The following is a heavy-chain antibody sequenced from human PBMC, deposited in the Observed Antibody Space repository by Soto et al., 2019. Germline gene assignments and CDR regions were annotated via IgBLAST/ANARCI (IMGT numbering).Heavy chain of an antibody. CDR3: ARVHFWSGGNWFDP. CDR2: ISAYNGNT. D-gene: IGHD3-3*02. J-gene: IGHJ5*02. Sequence: ASVKVSCKASGYTFTNFGISWVRQAPGQGLEWMGWISAYNGNTNYTQKLQGRVTLTTDTSTSTAYMELRSLRSDDTAVYFCARVHFWSGGNWFDPWGQGTLVTVSS. CDR1: GYTFTNFG. V-gene: IGHV1-18*01.